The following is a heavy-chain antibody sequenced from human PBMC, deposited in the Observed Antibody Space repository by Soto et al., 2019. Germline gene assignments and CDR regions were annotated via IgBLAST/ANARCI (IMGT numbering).Heavy chain of an antibody. J-gene: IGHJ2*01. CDR3: ARDRGYCSGGSCYWCFDL. Sequence: GGSLRLSCAASGFNFNNNGMSWVRQAPGKGLEWVSTISSDAASTYYADSVKGRFTISRDNSKNTMYVQMDSLRAEDTAIYYCARDRGYCSGGSCYWCFDLWGRGTLVT. CDR2: ISSDAAST. V-gene: IGHV3-23*01. D-gene: IGHD2-15*01. CDR1: GFNFNNNG.